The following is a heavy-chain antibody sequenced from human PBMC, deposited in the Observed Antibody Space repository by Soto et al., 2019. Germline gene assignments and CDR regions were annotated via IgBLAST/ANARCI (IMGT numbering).Heavy chain of an antibody. Sequence: QVQLVQSETEVKEVGASVRISCKTLGYPFTNNYMHWVRQAPGQGLEWMGVIHPRGDFTIYAQKFQSRVTMTRDTSTSTDYMELRSLTSEDTAVYYWARDHSSQETTWWLDPWGHRTLVTVSS. CDR1: GYPFTNNY. CDR2: IHPRGDFT. V-gene: IGHV1-46*01. CDR3: ARDHSSQETTWWLDP. D-gene: IGHD4-17*01. J-gene: IGHJ5*02.